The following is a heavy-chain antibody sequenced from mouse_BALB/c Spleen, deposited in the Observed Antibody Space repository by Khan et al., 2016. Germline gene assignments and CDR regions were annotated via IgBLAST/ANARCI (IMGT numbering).Heavy chain of an antibody. D-gene: IGHD2-12*01. V-gene: IGHV2-6-7*01. J-gene: IGHJ3*01. CDR1: GFSLTGYG. CDR2: IWGDGRT. Sequence: QVQLKQSGPGLVAPSQSLSITCTVSGFSLTGYGVNWVRQPPGKGLEWLGKIWGDGRTDYNSALKSRVSISKDNSKSQVFLKMNSLQTDGTANYYCCSDYDGFAYWGQGTLVIVSA. CDR3: CSDYDGFAY.